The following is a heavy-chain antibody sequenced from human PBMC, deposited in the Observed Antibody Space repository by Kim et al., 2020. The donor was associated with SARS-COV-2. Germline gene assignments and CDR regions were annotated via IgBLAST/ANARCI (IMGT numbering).Heavy chain of an antibody. D-gene: IGHD3-3*01. J-gene: IGHJ4*02. CDR1: GFTFDDYA. CDR2: ISWNSGSI. V-gene: IGHV3-9*01. CDR3: AKGHYDFWSGYQTPFDY. Sequence: GGSLRLSCAASGFTFDDYAMHWVRQAPGKGLEWVSGISWNSGSIGYADSVKGRFTISRDNAKNSLYLQMNSLRAEDTALYYCAKGHYDFWSGYQTPFDYWGQGTLVTVSS.